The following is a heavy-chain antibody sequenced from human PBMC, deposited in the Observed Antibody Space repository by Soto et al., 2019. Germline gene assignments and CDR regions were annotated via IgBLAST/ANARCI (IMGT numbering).Heavy chain of an antibody. CDR3: ARDKRVWPLYFDY. V-gene: IGHV3-21*01. Sequence: GGSLRLSCAASGFTFSSYSMNWVRQAPGKGLEWVSSISSSSSYIYYADSVKGRFTNSRDNAKNSLYLQMNSLRAEDTAVYYCARDKRVWPLYFDYWGQGTLVTVSS. CDR1: GFTFSSYS. CDR2: ISSSSSYI. J-gene: IGHJ4*02.